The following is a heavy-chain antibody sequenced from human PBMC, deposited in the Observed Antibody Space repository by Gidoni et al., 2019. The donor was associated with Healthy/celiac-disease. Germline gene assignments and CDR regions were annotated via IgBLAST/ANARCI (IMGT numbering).Heavy chain of an antibody. Sequence: QLQLPESGPGLVKPSETLSLTCTVSGRSISSLSDYWGWIRQPPGKGLEWIGSIYYSGSTYNNPSLKSRVTISVDTSKNQFSLKLSSVTAADTTVYYCARPRRVRGVIGFYFDYWGQGTLVTVSS. J-gene: IGHJ4*02. CDR2: IYYSGST. V-gene: IGHV4-39*01. CDR3: ARPRRVRGVIGFYFDY. CDR1: GRSISSLSDY. D-gene: IGHD3-10*01.